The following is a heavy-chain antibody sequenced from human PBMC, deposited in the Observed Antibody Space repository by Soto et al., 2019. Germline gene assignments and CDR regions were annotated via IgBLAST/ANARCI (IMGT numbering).Heavy chain of an antibody. D-gene: IGHD2-15*01. Sequence: PGGSLRLSCAASGFTFSSYAMHWVRQAPGKGLEYVSAISSNGGSTYYANSVKGRFTISRDNSKNTLYLQMGSLRAEDMAVYYWARENLGYCSGGSCFHDAFDIWGQGTMVTVSS. J-gene: IGHJ3*02. V-gene: IGHV3-64*01. CDR3: ARENLGYCSGGSCFHDAFDI. CDR1: GFTFSSYA. CDR2: ISSNGGST.